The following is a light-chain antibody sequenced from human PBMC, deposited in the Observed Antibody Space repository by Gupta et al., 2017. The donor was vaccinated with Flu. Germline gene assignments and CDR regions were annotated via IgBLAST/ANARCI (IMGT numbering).Light chain of an antibody. CDR3: QQRTSCPPVT. V-gene: IGKV3-11*02. J-gene: IGKJ5*01. CDR1: ERINNY. Sequence: VLTQSPATLSLSPGERATLSCRASERINNYLDWYKQKPGQAPRLLIYDSCNRAIGIPARFSGSGAGRDFTLIINNLQHEDFAVYYCQQRTSCPPVTFGQGTRLEIK. CDR2: DSC.